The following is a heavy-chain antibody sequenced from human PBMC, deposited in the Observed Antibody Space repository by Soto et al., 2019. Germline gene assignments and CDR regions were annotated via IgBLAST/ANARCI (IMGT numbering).Heavy chain of an antibody. Sequence: SEPLSLTCAVSGYSISSGYYWGWIRQPPGKGLEWIGSIYHSGSTYYNPSLKSRVTISVDTSKNQFSLKLSSVTAADTAVYYCAREDTTVTTLGYWGQGTLVTVSS. J-gene: IGHJ4*02. V-gene: IGHV4-38-2*02. D-gene: IGHD4-17*01. CDR1: GYSISSGYY. CDR3: AREDTTVTTLGY. CDR2: IYHSGST.